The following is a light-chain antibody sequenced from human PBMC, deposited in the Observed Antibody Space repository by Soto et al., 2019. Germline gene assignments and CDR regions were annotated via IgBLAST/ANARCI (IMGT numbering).Light chain of an antibody. CDR1: SSDVGGYNY. V-gene: IGLV2-11*01. CDR2: DVS. Sequence: QSALTQPRSVSGSPGQSVTISCTGTSSDVGGYNYVSWDQQHPGKAPKLMIYDVSQRPSGVPDRFSGSKSGNTASLTISGLQAEDEADYYCCSYAGSHFLFGGGTKLTVL. J-gene: IGLJ2*01. CDR3: CSYAGSHFL.